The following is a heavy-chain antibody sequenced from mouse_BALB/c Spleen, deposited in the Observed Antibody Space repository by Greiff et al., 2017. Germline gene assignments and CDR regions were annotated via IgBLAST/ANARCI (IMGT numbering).Heavy chain of an antibody. J-gene: IGHJ4*01. D-gene: IGHD1-2*01. Sequence: EVQGVESGGDLVKPGGSLKLSCAASGFTFSSYGMSWVRQTPDKRLEWVATISSGGSYTYYPDSVKGRFTISRDNAKNTLYLQMSSLKSEDTAMYYCARHDLYGYYAMDYWGQGTSVTVSS. CDR2: ISSGGSYT. CDR1: GFTFSSYG. CDR3: ARHDLYGYYAMDY. V-gene: IGHV5-6*01.